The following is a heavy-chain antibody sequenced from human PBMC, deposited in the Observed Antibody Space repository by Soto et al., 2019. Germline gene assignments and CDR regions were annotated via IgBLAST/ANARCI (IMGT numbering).Heavy chain of an antibody. J-gene: IGHJ6*02. CDR1: GYSFTNYW. D-gene: IGHD2-21*02. CDR2: IYPGNSNT. V-gene: IGHV5-51*01. Sequence: PGESLKISCQGSGYSFTNYWIGWVRQMPGTGLEWLGIIYPGNSNTRYSPSFEGQVTMSADKSINTAYLQWSSLRASDTAIYYCARRAFCGGDCTARPQDYYGMDVWGQGTAVTVSS. CDR3: ARRAFCGGDCTARPQDYYGMDV.